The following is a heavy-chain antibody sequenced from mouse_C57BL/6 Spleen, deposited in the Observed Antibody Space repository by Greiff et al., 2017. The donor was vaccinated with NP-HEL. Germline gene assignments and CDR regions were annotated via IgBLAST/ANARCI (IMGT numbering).Heavy chain of an antibody. V-gene: IGHV1-15*01. CDR1: GYTFTDYE. Sequence: QVQLKESGAELVRPGASVTLSCKASGYTFTDYEMHWVKQTPVHGLEWIGAIDPETGGTAYNQKFKGKAILTADKSSSTAYMELRSLTSEDSAVYYCTRVGAIYGGFAYWGQGTLVTVSA. J-gene: IGHJ3*01. CDR3: TRVGAIYGGFAY. D-gene: IGHD1-1*02. CDR2: IDPETGGT.